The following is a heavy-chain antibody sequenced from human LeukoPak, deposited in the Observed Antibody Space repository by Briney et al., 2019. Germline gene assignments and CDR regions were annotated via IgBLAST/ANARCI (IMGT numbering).Heavy chain of an antibody. D-gene: IGHD2-2*01. J-gene: IGHJ5*02. CDR3: ARDCSSTPKVGYNWFDP. V-gene: IGHV3-74*01. CDR2: IKSDGSDT. CDR1: GFTFSTYW. Sequence: GGSLRLSCAASGFTFSTYWMHWVRQAPGEGLVWVSRIKSDGSDTSYADSVKGRFTISRDNAKNTLYLQMNSLRAEDTAVYYCARDCSSTPKVGYNWFDPWGQGTLVIVSS.